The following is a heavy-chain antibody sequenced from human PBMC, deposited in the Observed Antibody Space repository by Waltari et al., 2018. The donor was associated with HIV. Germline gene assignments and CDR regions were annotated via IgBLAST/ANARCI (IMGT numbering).Heavy chain of an antibody. D-gene: IGHD4-4*01. Sequence: YWGWIRQPPGKGLEWIGSMSYSGSTYNNASLRSRLTISVDTSKNQFSLKLTSVTAADTAMYYCARSFSGYSNYFDPWGQGTLVTVSS. CDR2: MSYSGST. V-gene: IGHV4-39*01. J-gene: IGHJ5*02. CDR3: ARSFSGYSNYFDP. CDR1: Y.